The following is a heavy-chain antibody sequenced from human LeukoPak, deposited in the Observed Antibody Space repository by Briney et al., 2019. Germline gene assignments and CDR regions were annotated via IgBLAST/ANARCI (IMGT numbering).Heavy chain of an antibody. CDR3: ARGWLWFGLDV. CDR1: GGSISSYY. CDR2: IYYSGST. D-gene: IGHD3-10*01. V-gene: IGHV4-59*01. Sequence: SETLSLTCTVSGGSISSYYWSWIRQPPGKGQEWIGYIYYSGSTNYNPSLKSRVTISVDTSKNQFSLKLSSVTAADTAVYYCARGWLWFGLDVWGKGTTVTVSS. J-gene: IGHJ6*04.